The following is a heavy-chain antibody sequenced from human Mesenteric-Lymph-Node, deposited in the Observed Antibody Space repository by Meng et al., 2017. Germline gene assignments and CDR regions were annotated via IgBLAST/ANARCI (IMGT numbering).Heavy chain of an antibody. V-gene: IGHV4-59*01. CDR3: ARATYVWGSYRQYWYFDL. CDR2: IYYSGST. J-gene: IGHJ2*01. Sequence: GSLRLSCTVSGGSISSYYWSWIRQPPGKGLEWIGYIYYSGSTNYNPSLKSRVTISVDTSKNQFSLKLSSVTAADTAVYYCARATYVWGSYRQYWYFDLWGRGTLVTVSS. D-gene: IGHD3-16*02. CDR1: GGSISSYY.